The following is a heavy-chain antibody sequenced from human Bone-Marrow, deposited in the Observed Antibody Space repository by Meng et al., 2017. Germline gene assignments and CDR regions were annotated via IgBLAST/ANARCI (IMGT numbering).Heavy chain of an antibody. CDR1: AYTFAAYW. Sequence: VQVVHAGPEVKKPWASVKLSCEPSAYTFAAYWIHWLRQAPGQGLEWMGRIDPNNDHTQYAQNFQGRVTMTSDTSISTVYMELNGLRSDDTAVYYCAGDEDISAAGKLFGDYWGQGTLVTVSS. J-gene: IGHJ4*02. V-gene: IGHV1-2*06. CDR3: AGDEDISAAGKLFGDY. CDR2: IDPNNDHT. D-gene: IGHD6-13*01.